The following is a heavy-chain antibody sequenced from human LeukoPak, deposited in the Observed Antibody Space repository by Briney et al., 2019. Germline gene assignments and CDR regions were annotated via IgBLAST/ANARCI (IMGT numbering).Heavy chain of an antibody. CDR2: INQDESAK. V-gene: IGHV3-7*01. CDR1: GFTFSRYW. Sequence: GGSLRLSCAASGFTFSRYWMSWVRQAPGKGLEWVASINQDESAKFYVDSVRGRFTISRDNAKNSLFLLMNSLRAEDTAIYYCARQSGTMVTTRFDYWGQGTLATVSS. CDR3: ARQSGTMVTTRFDY. D-gene: IGHD4-17*01. J-gene: IGHJ4*02.